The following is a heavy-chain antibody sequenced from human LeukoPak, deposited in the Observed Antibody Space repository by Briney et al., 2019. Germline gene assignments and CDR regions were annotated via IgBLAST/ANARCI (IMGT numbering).Heavy chain of an antibody. CDR1: GFTFSSYE. Sequence: GGSLRLSCAASGFTFSSYEMNWVRQAPGKGLEWVSYISSSGSTIYYADSVKGRFTISRDNAKNSLYLQMNSLRAEDTAVYYCASQRYYYDSSGYYSWGQGTLVTVSS. D-gene: IGHD3-22*01. J-gene: IGHJ4*02. CDR3: ASQRYYYDSSGYYS. CDR2: ISSSGSTI. V-gene: IGHV3-48*03.